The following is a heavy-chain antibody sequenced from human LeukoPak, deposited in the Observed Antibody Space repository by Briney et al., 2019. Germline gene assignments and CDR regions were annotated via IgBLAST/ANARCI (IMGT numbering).Heavy chain of an antibody. D-gene: IGHD1-26*01. CDR3: AKDRRLRVTQWDAFDY. CDR1: GGTFANYA. V-gene: IGHV1-69*01. CDR2: IIPIFGTG. Sequence: GSSVKVSCKASGGTFANYAISWVRKAPGQGLEWMGGIIPIFGTGHSAQKFQGRLTITADESTRTTYMELSSLRSDDTAVYYCAKDRRLRVTQWDAFDYWGQGTLVTVSS. J-gene: IGHJ4*02.